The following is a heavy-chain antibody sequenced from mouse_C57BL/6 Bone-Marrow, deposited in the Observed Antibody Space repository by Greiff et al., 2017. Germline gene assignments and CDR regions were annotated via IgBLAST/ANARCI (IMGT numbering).Heavy chain of an antibody. J-gene: IGHJ3*01. Sequence: VQLQESGAELARPGASVTLSCKASGYTFTSYGISWVKQRTGQGLEWIGEIYPRSGNTYYNEKFKGKATLTADKSSSTAYMELRSLTSEDSAVYFCARGDDSSWFAYWGQGTLVTVSA. D-gene: IGHD2-12*01. V-gene: IGHV1-81*01. CDR1: GYTFTSYG. CDR3: ARGDDSSWFAY. CDR2: IYPRSGNT.